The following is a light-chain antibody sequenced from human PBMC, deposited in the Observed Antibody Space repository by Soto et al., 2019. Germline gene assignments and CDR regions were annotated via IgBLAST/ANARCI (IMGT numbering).Light chain of an antibody. CDR3: QQYNSYSPYT. Sequence: DLQMTQSPSTLSASVGDRVTITCPASQSISSWLAWYQQKPGKAPKLLIYDASSLESGVPSRFSGSGSGTEFTLTISSLQPDDFATYYCQQYNSYSPYTFGQGTKLEIK. V-gene: IGKV1-5*01. J-gene: IGKJ2*01. CDR1: QSISSW. CDR2: DAS.